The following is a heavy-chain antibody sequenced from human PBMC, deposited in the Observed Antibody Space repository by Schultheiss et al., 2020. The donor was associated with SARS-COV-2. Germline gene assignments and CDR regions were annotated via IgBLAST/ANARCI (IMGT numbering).Heavy chain of an antibody. CDR3: ARLLKHIVVVIAIPSDAFDI. V-gene: IGHV4-39*07. CDR1: GGSISSSSYY. CDR2: INHSGST. J-gene: IGHJ3*02. Sequence: SETLSLTCTVSGGSISSSSYYWGWIRQPPGKGLEWIGEINHSGSTNYNLSLRSRVTISVDTSKNQFSLKLSSVTAADTAVYYCARLLKHIVVVIAIPSDAFDIWGQGTMVTVSS. D-gene: IGHD2-21*01.